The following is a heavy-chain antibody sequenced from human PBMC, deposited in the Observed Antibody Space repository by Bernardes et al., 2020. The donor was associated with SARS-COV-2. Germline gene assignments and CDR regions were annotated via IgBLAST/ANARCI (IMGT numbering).Heavy chain of an antibody. CDR3: ASNEPIVGATTPLDY. Sequence: SETLSSTCAVYGGSFRGYYWSWIRQPPGKGLEWIGEINHSGSTNYNPSLKSRVTISVDTSKNQFSLKLSSVTAADTAVYYCASNEPIVGATTPLDYWGQGTLVTVSS. D-gene: IGHD1-26*01. CDR1: GGSFRGYY. J-gene: IGHJ4*02. CDR2: INHSGST. V-gene: IGHV4-34*01.